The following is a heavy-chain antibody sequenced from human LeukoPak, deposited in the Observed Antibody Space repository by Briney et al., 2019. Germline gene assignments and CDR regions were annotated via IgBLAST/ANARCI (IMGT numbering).Heavy chain of an antibody. D-gene: IGHD1-26*01. CDR3: ARTTYYYYYMDV. CDR1: GYTSTSYG. V-gene: IGHV1-18*01. Sequence: ASVKVSCKASGYTSTSYGISWVRQAPGQGHEWMGWISAYNGNTDYAQKLQGRVTMTTDTSTSTAYMELRSLRSDDTAVYYCARTTYYYYYMDVWGKGTTVTVSS. J-gene: IGHJ6*03. CDR2: ISAYNGNT.